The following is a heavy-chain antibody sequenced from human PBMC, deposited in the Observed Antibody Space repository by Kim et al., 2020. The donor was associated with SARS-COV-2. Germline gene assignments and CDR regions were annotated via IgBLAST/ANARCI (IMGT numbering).Heavy chain of an antibody. Sequence: GGSLRLSCSASGFTFSNYAMNWVRQAPGKGLEWVSSVGSSGRNTYYTDSVKGRFTISRDNSKNTLYLQMNNLRAEDSAVYFCSKGSWKYHDNSVTGMDYFDFWGQGTLVSVSS. D-gene: IGHD3-22*01. V-gene: IGHV3-23*01. CDR3: SKGSWKYHDNSVTGMDYFDF. CDR1: GFTFSNYA. CDR2: VGSSGRNT. J-gene: IGHJ4*02.